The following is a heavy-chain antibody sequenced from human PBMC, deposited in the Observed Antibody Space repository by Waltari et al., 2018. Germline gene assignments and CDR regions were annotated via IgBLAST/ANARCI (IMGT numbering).Heavy chain of an antibody. D-gene: IGHD4-17*01. CDR1: GYTFTGSY. Sequence: QVQLVQSGAEVKKPGASVKVSCKASGYTFTGSYMHWVRQAPGQGLEWMGRINPNSGGTNYAQKFQGRVTMTRDTSISTAYMELSRLRSDDTAVYYCARSFDYGDSEESDYWGQGTQVTVSS. CDR3: ARSFDYGDSEESDY. V-gene: IGHV1-2*06. CDR2: INPNSGGT. J-gene: IGHJ4*02.